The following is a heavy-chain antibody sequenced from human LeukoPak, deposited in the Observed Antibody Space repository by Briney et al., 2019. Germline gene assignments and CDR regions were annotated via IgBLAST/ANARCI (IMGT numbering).Heavy chain of an antibody. J-gene: IGHJ5*02. D-gene: IGHD3-3*01. CDR2: ISYDGSNR. V-gene: IGHV3-30*18. CDR1: GFTLSSYG. CDR3: AKDWSGNYNWSDP. Sequence: PGGSLRLSCAASGFTLSSYGMHRVRPAPGKGLGWVAVISYDGSNRYYADSVKGRFTISRDTSKNTLYLQMSSLRAEDTAVYYCAKDWSGNYNWSDPWGQGTLVTVSS.